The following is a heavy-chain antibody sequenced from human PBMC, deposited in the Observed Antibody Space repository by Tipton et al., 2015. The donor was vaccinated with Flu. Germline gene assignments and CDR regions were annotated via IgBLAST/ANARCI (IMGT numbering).Heavy chain of an antibody. D-gene: IGHD4-17*01. J-gene: IGHJ3*02. CDR3: VRYKEDYIGDYPDTFDI. Sequence: QLVQSGGGLVQPGGSLRLSCAASGFNFSTYWMSWVRQAPGKGLEWVADIKQNGGERHYVDSVKGRFTISRDNAKNSLYLQMNSLRAEDTALYYCVRYKEDYIGDYPDTFDIWGQGTVVTVSS. CDR1: GFNFSTYW. V-gene: IGHV3-7*01. CDR2: IKQNGGER.